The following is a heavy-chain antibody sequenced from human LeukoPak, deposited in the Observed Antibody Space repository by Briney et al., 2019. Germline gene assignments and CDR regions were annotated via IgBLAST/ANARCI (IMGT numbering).Heavy chain of an antibody. V-gene: IGHV3-74*01. D-gene: IGHD1-26*01. CDR1: GFIFSSFW. Sequence: PGGALRLSCAASGFIFSSFWMDWVRPNSGKGVVWGSRISTDGRSTSYADSVKGRFTISRDNAKNTLYLQVNSLRVEDTAVYYCAREPPFSGSYYHDYWGQGTQVTVSS. J-gene: IGHJ4*02. CDR2: ISTDGRST. CDR3: AREPPFSGSYYHDY.